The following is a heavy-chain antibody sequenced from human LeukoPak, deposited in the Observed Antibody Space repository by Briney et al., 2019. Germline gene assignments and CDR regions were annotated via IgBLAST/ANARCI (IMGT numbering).Heavy chain of an antibody. CDR3: AKRALTSHFDY. Sequence: GGSLRLSCSTSGFTFSNYGMHWVRQAPGKGLEWVAVISYDGRNKYYADSVKGRFTISRDNSKNTLYLQMNSLRAEDTAVYYCAKRALTSHFDYWGQGTLVTASS. J-gene: IGHJ4*02. CDR2: ISYDGRNK. V-gene: IGHV3-30*18. CDR1: GFTFSNYG.